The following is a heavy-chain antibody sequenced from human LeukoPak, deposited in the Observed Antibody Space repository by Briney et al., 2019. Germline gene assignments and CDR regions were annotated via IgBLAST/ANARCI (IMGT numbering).Heavy chain of an antibody. CDR1: GFTFSTYG. V-gene: IGHV3-30*02. J-gene: IGHJ6*03. Sequence: PGGSLRLSCAASGFTFSTYGMHWVRQAPGKGLGWVAFIRSDGSNKYYADSVQGRFIVSRDNSKNTLYLQMNSLRAEDTAVYYCAEQASFGNYYYFYMDVWGKGTTVTVSS. D-gene: IGHD3-16*01. CDR2: IRSDGSNK. CDR3: AEQASFGNYYYFYMDV.